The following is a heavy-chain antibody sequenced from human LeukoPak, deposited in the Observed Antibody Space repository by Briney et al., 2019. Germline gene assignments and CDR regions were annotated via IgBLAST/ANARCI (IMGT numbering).Heavy chain of an antibody. Sequence: ASVKVSCKASGYTFTSYDINWVRQATGQGLEWMGWMNPHSGNTGYAQKFQGRVTITRNTSISTAYMELSSLRSEDTAVYYCAREGYYDSSGYYNDAFDIWGQGTMVTVSS. CDR2: MNPHSGNT. D-gene: IGHD3-22*01. CDR3: AREGYYDSSGYYNDAFDI. J-gene: IGHJ3*02. CDR1: GYTFTSYD. V-gene: IGHV1-8*03.